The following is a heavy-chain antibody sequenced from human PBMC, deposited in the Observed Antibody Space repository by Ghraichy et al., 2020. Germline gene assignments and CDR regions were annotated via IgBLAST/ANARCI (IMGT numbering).Heavy chain of an antibody. Sequence: GGSLRLSCVVSGFTFSRHAMNWVRQAPGKGLEWVSYISSSSSPIYYADSVKGRFTISRDNAKNSLYLQMNSLRDEDTAVYYCATSSISYLDGFDPWGQGTLVTVSS. V-gene: IGHV3-48*02. CDR3: ATSSISYLDGFDP. J-gene: IGHJ5*02. CDR1: GFTFSRHA. D-gene: IGHD2-2*01. CDR2: ISSSSSPI.